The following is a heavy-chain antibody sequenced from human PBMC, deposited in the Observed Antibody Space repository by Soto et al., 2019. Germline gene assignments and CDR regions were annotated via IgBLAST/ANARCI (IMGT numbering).Heavy chain of an antibody. CDR3: ARVGLLLWFGESSPTFDY. J-gene: IGHJ4*02. Sequence: QVQLVQSGAEVKKPGASVKVSCKASGSTFTSYAMHWVRQAPGHRLEWMGWINAGNGNTKYSQKFQGRVTITRDTSASTAYRELSSLRSEDTAVYYCARVGLLLWFGESSPTFDYWGQGTLVTVSS. V-gene: IGHV1-3*01. CDR2: INAGNGNT. CDR1: GSTFTSYA. D-gene: IGHD3-10*01.